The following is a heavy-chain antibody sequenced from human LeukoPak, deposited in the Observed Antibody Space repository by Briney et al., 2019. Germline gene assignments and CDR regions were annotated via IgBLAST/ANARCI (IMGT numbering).Heavy chain of an antibody. J-gene: IGHJ2*01. Sequence: GGSLRLSCAASGFTFSSYEMNWVRQAPGKGLEWVSYISSSGSTIYYADSVKGRFTISRDNAKNSLYLQLNSLRAEDTAVYYCAGSDTIGYLPREWDYWYFDRWGRGTLVTVSS. V-gene: IGHV3-48*03. CDR1: GFTFSSYE. CDR3: AGSDTIGYLPREWDYWYFDR. CDR2: ISSSGSTI. D-gene: IGHD3-22*01.